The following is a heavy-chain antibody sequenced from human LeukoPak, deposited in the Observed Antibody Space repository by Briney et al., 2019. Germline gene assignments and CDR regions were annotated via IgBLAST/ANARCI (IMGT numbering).Heavy chain of an antibody. D-gene: IGHD6-13*01. J-gene: IGHJ4*02. V-gene: IGHV3-53*01. CDR3: ASSSSWYSGLDY. Sequence: ETLSLTCAVYGGSFSGYYWSWIRQPPGKGLEWVSVIYGGGSTYYADSVKGRFTMSRDNSKNTLYLQMNSLRAEDTAVYYCASSSSWYSGLDYWGQGTLVTVSS. CDR2: IYGGGST. CDR1: GGSFSGYY.